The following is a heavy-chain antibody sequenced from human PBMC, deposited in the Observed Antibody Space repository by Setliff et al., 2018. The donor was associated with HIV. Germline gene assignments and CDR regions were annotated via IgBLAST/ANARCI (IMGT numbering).Heavy chain of an antibody. J-gene: IGHJ4*02. CDR2: IYYSGGT. CDR3: ARESRSMHVAH. D-gene: IGHD5-12*01. V-gene: IGHV4-39*07. CDR1: GDSISSSAYY. Sequence: SETLSLTCTVSGDSISSSAYYWGWIRQPPGKGLEWIGTIYYSGGTYYKSSLKSRLIISLDTSKNQFSLNLRSVTAADTAVYYCARESRSMHVAHWGQGTLVTVSS.